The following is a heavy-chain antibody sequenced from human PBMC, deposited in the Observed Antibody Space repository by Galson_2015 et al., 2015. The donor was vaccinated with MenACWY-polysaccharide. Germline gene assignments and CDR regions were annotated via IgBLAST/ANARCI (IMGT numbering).Heavy chain of an antibody. D-gene: IGHD3-16*01. Sequence: TLSLTCAVSGDSITNGGYFWSWIRQHPEEGLEWIASISYDGGTYYNPSLKSRVTISVDTPKNQFSLKLNSVTAADTAVYYCARGGRAVSNRNWFDPWGQGTLVTVSS. V-gene: IGHV4-31*11. CDR2: ISYDGGT. CDR1: GDSITNGGYF. J-gene: IGHJ5*02. CDR3: ARGGRAVSNRNWFDP.